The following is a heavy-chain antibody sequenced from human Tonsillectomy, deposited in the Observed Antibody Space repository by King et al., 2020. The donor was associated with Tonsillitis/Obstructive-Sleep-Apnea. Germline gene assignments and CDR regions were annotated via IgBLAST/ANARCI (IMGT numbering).Heavy chain of an antibody. V-gene: IGHV3-21*01. J-gene: IGHJ4*02. CDR3: ARDPSRLQPFYFYS. Sequence: VQLVESGGGLVKPGGSLRLSCAASGFTFSSYSMNWVRQAPGKGLEWVSFISGSSNYIYYGDSVKGRFTISRDNAKNSLYLQMNSLRAEDTAVYYCARDPSRLQPFYFYSWGQGILVTVSS. CDR2: ISGSSNYI. D-gene: IGHD4-11*01. CDR1: GFTFSSYS.